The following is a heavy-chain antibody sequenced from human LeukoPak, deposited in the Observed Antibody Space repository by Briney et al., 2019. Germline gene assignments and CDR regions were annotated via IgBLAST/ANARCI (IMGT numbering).Heavy chain of an antibody. D-gene: IGHD3-3*01. V-gene: IGHV4-30-4*08. CDR1: GGSISSGDYY. CDR3: ARERSGYPYYYYMDV. J-gene: IGHJ6*03. CDR2: IYYSGST. Sequence: SQTLSLTCTVSGGSISSGDYYWSWIRQPPGKGLEWIGYIYYSGSTYYNPSLKSRVTISVDTSKNQFSLKLSSVTAADTAVYYCARERSGYPYYYYMDVWGEGTTVTVSS.